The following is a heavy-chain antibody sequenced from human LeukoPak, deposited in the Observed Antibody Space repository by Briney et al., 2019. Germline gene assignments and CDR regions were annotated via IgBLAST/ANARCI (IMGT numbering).Heavy chain of an antibody. CDR3: ATSNLAT. CDR1: GFTFSSAW. CDR2: MRSKTDGGTT. J-gene: IGHJ5*02. Sequence: GGSLRLSCTASGFTFSSAWMSWVRQAPGKGLEWVGRMRSKTDGGTTEYAAPVKGRFTISRDDSKNTLYVQMNSLKTEDTAVYYCATSNLATWGQGTLVTVSS. V-gene: IGHV3-15*01.